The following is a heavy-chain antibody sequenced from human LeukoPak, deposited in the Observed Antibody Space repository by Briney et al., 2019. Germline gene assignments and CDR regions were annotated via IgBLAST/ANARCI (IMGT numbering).Heavy chain of an antibody. CDR1: GGSFSGYY. CDR2: INHSGST. Sequence: KPSETLSLTCAVYGGSFSGYYWSWIRQPPGKGLEWIGEINHSGSTNYNPSLKSRVTISVDTSKNQFSLKLSSVTAADTAEYYCARGGGDYDYVWGSYRLGYYYYYMDVWGKGTTVTVSS. D-gene: IGHD3-16*02. CDR3: ARGGGDYDYVWGSYRLGYYYYYMDV. V-gene: IGHV4-34*01. J-gene: IGHJ6*03.